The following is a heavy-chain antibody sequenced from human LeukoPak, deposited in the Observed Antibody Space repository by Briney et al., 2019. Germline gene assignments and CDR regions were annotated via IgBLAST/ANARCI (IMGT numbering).Heavy chain of an antibody. J-gene: IGHJ4*02. CDR1: GFTFSSYA. CDR2: ISGSGGST. V-gene: IGHV3-23*01. CDR3: AKVDGITIFEVFDY. Sequence: GGSLRLSCAASGFTFSSYAMSWVRQAPGKGLEWVSVISGSGGSTYYADSVKGRFTISRDNYKNTLYLQMNSLRAEDTAVYYCAKVDGITIFEVFDYWGQGTLVTVSS. D-gene: IGHD3-3*01.